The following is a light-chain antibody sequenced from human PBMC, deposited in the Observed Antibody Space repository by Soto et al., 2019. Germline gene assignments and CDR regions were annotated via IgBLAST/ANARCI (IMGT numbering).Light chain of an antibody. V-gene: IGKV3-15*01. CDR2: GAS. J-gene: IGKJ5*01. CDR3: QQYNNWPIT. CDR1: QSVSSN. Sequence: EIVLTQCPGTLSLSPGERATLSCRASQSVSSNLAWYQQKPGQAPRLLIYGASTRATGIPARFSGSGSGTEFTLTISSLQSEDFEVDYCQQYNNWPITFGQGTRLEIK.